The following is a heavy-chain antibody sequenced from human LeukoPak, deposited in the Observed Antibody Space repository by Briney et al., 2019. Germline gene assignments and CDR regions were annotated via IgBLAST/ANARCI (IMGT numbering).Heavy chain of an antibody. CDR3: AKDIGGSGLYYYYYGMDV. Sequence: GGSLRLSRAASGFTFDDYAMHWVRQAPGKGLEWVSGISWNSGSIGYADSVKGRFTISRDNAKNSLYLQMNSLRAEDTALYYCAKDIGGSGLYYYYYGMDVWGQGTTVTVSS. J-gene: IGHJ6*02. V-gene: IGHV3-9*01. CDR1: GFTFDDYA. D-gene: IGHD6-19*01. CDR2: ISWNSGSI.